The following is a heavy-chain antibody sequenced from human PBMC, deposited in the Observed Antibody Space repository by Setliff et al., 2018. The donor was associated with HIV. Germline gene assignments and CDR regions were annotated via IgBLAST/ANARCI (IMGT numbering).Heavy chain of an antibody. CDR3: VKEYHTAVYFCASGGYDILTGLGH. Sequence: ASVKVSCKASGYTFTSCFMHWVRQAPGQGLEYMGIINPSDGTTDYTQKFQDRVTMTSDTSTSTVYMELRSLRSEDTAIYYCVKEYHTAVYFCASGGYDILTGLGHWGQGTLVTVSS. CDR2: INPSDGTT. V-gene: IGHV1-46*01. J-gene: IGHJ4*02. CDR1: GYTFTSCF. D-gene: IGHD3-9*01.